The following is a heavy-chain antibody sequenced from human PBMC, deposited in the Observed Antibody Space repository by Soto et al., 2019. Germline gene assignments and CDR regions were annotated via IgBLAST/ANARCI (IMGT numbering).Heavy chain of an antibody. D-gene: IGHD5-12*01. Sequence: PSETLSLTCTVSVGSVSSGAYYWTWIRQRPGKGLEWIGYIYYSGSTYYSPSLKSRLSISLDTSKNQFSLRLSSVTAADTAMYYCTRARLRAVYAFDIWGQGTMVTVSS. CDR1: VGSVSSGAYY. J-gene: IGHJ3*02. CDR3: TRARLRAVYAFDI. V-gene: IGHV4-31*03. CDR2: IYYSGST.